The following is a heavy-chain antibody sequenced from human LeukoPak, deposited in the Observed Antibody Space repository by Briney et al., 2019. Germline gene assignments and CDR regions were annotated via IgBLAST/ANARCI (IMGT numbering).Heavy chain of an antibody. Sequence: GGSLRLSCAASGFSFSESYMSWIHQPPGRGLEWVACISGSGSSMYYADAVKGRFTISRDNARNSLYLYMSSLRADDTAVFYCARGKRRFDYWGQGTLVTVSS. J-gene: IGHJ4*02. CDR1: GFSFSESY. CDR3: ARGKRRFDY. V-gene: IGHV3-11*01. CDR2: ISGSGSSM.